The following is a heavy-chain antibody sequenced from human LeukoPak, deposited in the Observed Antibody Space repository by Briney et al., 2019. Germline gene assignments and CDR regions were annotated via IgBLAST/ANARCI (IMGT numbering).Heavy chain of an antibody. CDR2: ISYDGGNK. CDR3: AKDLYKIGPFFGY. D-gene: IGHD3-16*01. J-gene: IGHJ4*02. Sequence: GGSLRLSCAASGFTFSSYAMHWVRQAPGKGLEWVAVISYDGGNKYYADSVKGRFTISRDNSKNTLYLQMNSLRAEDTAVYYCAKDLYKIGPFFGYWGQGTLVTVSS. CDR1: GFTFSSYA. V-gene: IGHV3-30*04.